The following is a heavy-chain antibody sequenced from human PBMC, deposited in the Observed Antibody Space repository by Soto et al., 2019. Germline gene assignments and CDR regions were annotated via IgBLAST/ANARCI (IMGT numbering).Heavy chain of an antibody. CDR3: ARGGSDYEGSGYYQGHV. CDR1: GGTFSNYG. CDR2: IVPIFGA. V-gene: IGHV1-69*12. Sequence: QVQLVQSGAEVKKPGSSVKVSCKSSGGTFSNYGFSWVRQAPGQGLECMGVIVPIFGAEHPQKFQGRVTITAXESXNXAFRELRGLRSEDTAVYYCARGGSDYEGSGYYQGHVWGQGTTVTVSS. J-gene: IGHJ6*02. D-gene: IGHD3-22*01.